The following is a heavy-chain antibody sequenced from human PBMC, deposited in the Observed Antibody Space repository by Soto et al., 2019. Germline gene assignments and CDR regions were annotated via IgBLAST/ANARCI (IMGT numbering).Heavy chain of an antibody. V-gene: IGHV4-34*01. CDR1: GGSFSGYY. J-gene: IGHJ4*02. D-gene: IGHD3-10*01. Sequence: SETLSLTCAVYGGSFSGYYWSWIRQPPGKGLEWIGEINHSGSTNYNPSLKSRVTISVDTSKNQFSLKLSSVTAADTAVYYCARGVFMGSGSYTALSYYFDYWGQGTLVTVSS. CDR3: ARGVFMGSGSYTALSYYFDY. CDR2: INHSGST.